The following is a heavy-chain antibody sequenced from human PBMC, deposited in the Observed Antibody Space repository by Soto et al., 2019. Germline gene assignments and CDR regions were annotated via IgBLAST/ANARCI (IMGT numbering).Heavy chain of an antibody. CDR1: GYRFTNHG. CDR2: ISGNDGKT. V-gene: IGHV1-18*01. J-gene: IGHJ4*02. Sequence: ASVKVSCKASGYRFTNHGISWVRQAPGQGLEWMGWISGNDGKTKYARKFQGRVTMTTDTSTSTAYMEMNSLRHDDTAVYYCARDFYPLAYYFDYWGQGTLVTVSS. CDR3: ARDFYPLAYYFDY.